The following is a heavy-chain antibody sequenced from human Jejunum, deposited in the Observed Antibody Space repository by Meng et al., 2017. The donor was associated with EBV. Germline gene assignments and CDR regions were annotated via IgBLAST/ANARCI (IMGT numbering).Heavy chain of an antibody. CDR1: AYTFAGYD. CDR3: AREGLVGDLRYFDL. CDR2: INPNSGGA. V-gene: IGHV1-2*06. Sequence: QEQLVQSGAEVKKPGASVKVSCKASAYTFAGYDMHWVRQAPGQGLEWMGRINPNSGGANYAQKFQGRVTMTRDTSISTAYMELSRLRSDDTAVYYCAREGLVGDLRYFDLWGRGTLVTVSS. D-gene: IGHD3-16*01. J-gene: IGHJ2*01.